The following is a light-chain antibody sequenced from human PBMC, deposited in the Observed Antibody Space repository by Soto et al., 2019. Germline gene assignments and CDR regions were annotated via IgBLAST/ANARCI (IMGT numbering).Light chain of an antibody. CDR2: DAS. Sequence: DIQMTQSPSTLSASVGDRVTSTCRASQSISSWLGWYQQKPGKAPKLLIYDASSLESGVPSRFSGSGSGTEFTLTISSLQPDDFATYYCQQYNSYPYTFGQGTKLEIK. CDR1: QSISSW. V-gene: IGKV1-5*01. J-gene: IGKJ2*01. CDR3: QQYNSYPYT.